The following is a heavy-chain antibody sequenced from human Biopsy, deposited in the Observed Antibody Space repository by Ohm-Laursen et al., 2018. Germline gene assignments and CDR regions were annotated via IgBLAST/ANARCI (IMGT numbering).Heavy chain of an antibody. J-gene: IGHJ4*02. V-gene: IGHV1-46*01. CDR2: INPSGSTT. D-gene: IGHD6-19*01. CDR3: ARNTGWYGDLYYFDY. CDR1: GYSFTSYY. Sequence: ASVKVSCKASGYSFTSYYMHWVRQAPGQGLEWMGMINPSGSTTSYPQIFQGRVTMTRDTSKSTVYMELSSLRSADSAVYFCARNTGWYGDLYYFDYWGQGTLITVSS.